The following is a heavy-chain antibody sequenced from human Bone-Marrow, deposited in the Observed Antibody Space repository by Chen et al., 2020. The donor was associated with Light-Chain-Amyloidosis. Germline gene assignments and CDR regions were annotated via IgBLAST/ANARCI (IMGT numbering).Heavy chain of an antibody. Sequence: QVQLVQSWADVKKPGASVKVSCKASGYTFTDYYVHWVRQAPGQGLEWMGWINPNSGGTNYEQKFQDRVTMTRDTSISTAYMELSRLRSDDTALYYCAREKYSSSSRRWFDPWGQGTLVTVSS. V-gene: IGHV1-2*02. D-gene: IGHD6-6*01. CDR1: GYTFTDYY. CDR2: INPNSGGT. J-gene: IGHJ5*02. CDR3: AREKYSSSSRRWFDP.